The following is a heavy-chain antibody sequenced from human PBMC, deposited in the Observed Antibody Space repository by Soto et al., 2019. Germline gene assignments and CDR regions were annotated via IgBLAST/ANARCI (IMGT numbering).Heavy chain of an antibody. CDR1: GYTFTSYG. CDR2: ISAYNGNT. Sequence: ASVKVSCKASGYTFTSYGISWVRQAPGQGLEWMGWISAYNGNTNYAQKLQGRVTMTTDTSTSTAYMELRSLRSDDTAVYYCASYPYQSSHIGIDYWGQGTLVTVSS. CDR3: ASYPYQSSHIGIDY. D-gene: IGHD3-22*01. J-gene: IGHJ4*02. V-gene: IGHV1-18*04.